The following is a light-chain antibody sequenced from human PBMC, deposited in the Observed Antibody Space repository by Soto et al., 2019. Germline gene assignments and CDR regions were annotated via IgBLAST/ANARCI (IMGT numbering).Light chain of an antibody. J-gene: IGKJ3*01. CDR1: QSVSSSY. V-gene: IGKV3-20*01. Sequence: EIVLTQSPGTLSLSPGERATLSCRASQSVSSSYLAWYQQKPGQAPRLLIHGASSRATGIPDRFSGSGSGTYFNLTISRQEPEDFAVYYCQQYGSSIFTFGPGTKVDIK. CDR3: QQYGSSIFT. CDR2: GAS.